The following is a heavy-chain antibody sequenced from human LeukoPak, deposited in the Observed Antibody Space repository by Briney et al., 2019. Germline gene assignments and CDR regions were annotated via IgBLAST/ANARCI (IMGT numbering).Heavy chain of an antibody. CDR2: VFYSENT. V-gene: IGHV4-39*07. Sequence: PSETLSLTCTVSGASISSTIYYWGWIRQPPGKGLEWIGSVFYSENTYYNPSLKSRVTISVDTSKNQFSLNLNSVTAADTAAYFCASGPWVTPFDYWGQGTLVPVSS. CDR3: ASGPWVTPFDY. J-gene: IGHJ4*02. CDR1: GASISSTIYY. D-gene: IGHD2-21*02.